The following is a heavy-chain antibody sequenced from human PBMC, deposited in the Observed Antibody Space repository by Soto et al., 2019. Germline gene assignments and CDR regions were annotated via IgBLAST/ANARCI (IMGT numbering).Heavy chain of an antibody. CDR1: GFTFSSYG. D-gene: IGHD4-17*01. J-gene: IGHJ3*02. CDR3: AKLPTTVNSAFDI. CDR2: ISYDGSNK. Sequence: GGSLRLSCAASGFTFSSYGMHWVRQAPGKGLEWVAVISYDGSNKYYAGSVKGRFTISRDNSKNTLYLQMNSLRAEDTAVYYCAKLPTTVNSAFDIWGQGTMVTVSS. V-gene: IGHV3-30*18.